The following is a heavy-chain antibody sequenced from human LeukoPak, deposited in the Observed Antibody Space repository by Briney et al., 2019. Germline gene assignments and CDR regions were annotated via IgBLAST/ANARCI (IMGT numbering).Heavy chain of an antibody. CDR3: ARDHRFVEQWLGV. D-gene: IGHD6-19*01. CDR2: INPHSGDT. Sequence: ASAKVSCKASEYTFTGYYLHWVRQAPGQGLEWMGWINPHSGDTDYAQKFQGRVTMTRDTSISTAYMELRSLRSDDTAVYYCARDHRFVEQWLGVWGQGTLVTVSS. J-gene: IGHJ4*02. CDR1: EYTFTGYY. V-gene: IGHV1-2*02.